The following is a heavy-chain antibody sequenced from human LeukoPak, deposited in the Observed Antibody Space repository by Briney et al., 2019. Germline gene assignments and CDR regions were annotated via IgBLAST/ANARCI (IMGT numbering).Heavy chain of an antibody. CDR1: GFAFSSYE. CDR2: IRSSGSTI. D-gene: IGHD3-10*02. J-gene: IGHJ6*04. V-gene: IGHV3-48*03. CDR3: AELGITMIGGV. Sequence: PGGSLRLSCAASGFAFSSYEMIWVRQAPGKGLEWVSYIRSSGSTIYYADSVKGRFIISRDNAKNSLYLQMNSLRAEDTAVYHCAELGITMIGGVWGKGTTVTVSS.